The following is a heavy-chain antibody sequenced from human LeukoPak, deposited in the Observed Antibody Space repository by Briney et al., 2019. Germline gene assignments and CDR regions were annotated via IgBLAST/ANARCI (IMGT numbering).Heavy chain of an antibody. J-gene: IGHJ5*02. V-gene: IGHV1-2*02. CDR3: ARDPMVRETINWFDP. CDR1: GYTFTGYY. Sequence: ASVKVSCKASGYTFTGYYMHWVRQAPGQGLEWMGWINPNSGGTNYAQKFQGRGTMTRDTSISTAYMELSRLRSDDTAVYYCARDPMVRETINWFDPWGQGTLVTVSS. D-gene: IGHD3-10*01. CDR2: INPNSGGT.